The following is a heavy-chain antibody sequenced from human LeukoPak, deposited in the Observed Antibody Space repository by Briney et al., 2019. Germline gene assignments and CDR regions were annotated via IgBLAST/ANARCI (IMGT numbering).Heavy chain of an antibody. CDR3: ARVCPSQLPYYYLDV. CDR1: GGSFSSYY. J-gene: IGHJ6*03. V-gene: IGHV4-4*07. Sequence: SETLSLTCTVSGGSFSSYYWSWIRQPAGKGLEWIGRIYTSGSTNYNPSLKSRVTMSVDTSKNQFSLKLSSVTAADTAVYYCARVCPSQLPYYYLDVWGKGTTVTVSS. D-gene: IGHD2-2*01. CDR2: IYTSGST.